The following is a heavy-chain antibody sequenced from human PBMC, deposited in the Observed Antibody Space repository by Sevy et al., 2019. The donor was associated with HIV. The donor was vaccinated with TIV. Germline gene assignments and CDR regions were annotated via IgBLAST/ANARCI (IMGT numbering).Heavy chain of an antibody. D-gene: IGHD3-10*01. CDR2: INTDGSGT. CDR3: AKKGGYGSGSYYWYFDL. CDR1: GFTFSAYW. Sequence: GWSLRLSCAASGFTFSAYWMHWVRQAPGKGLVWVSHINTDGSGTSYADSVKGRFTISRDNAKNTLYLQMNSLRAEDTAVYYCAKKGGYGSGSYYWYFDLWGRGTLVTVSS. J-gene: IGHJ2*01. V-gene: IGHV3-74*01.